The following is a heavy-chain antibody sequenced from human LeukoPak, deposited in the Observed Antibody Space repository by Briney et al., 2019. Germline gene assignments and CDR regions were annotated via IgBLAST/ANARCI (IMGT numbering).Heavy chain of an antibody. CDR2: IRYDGSNK. CDR1: GFTFSSYS. D-gene: IGHD2-2*01. Sequence: GGSLRLSCAASGFTFSSYSMNWVRQAPGKGLEWVAFIRYDGSNKYYADSVKGRFTISRDNSKNTLYLQMNSLRAEDTAVYYCAKDRSSTSLYYFDYWGQGTLVTVSA. J-gene: IGHJ4*02. CDR3: AKDRSSTSLYYFDY. V-gene: IGHV3-30*02.